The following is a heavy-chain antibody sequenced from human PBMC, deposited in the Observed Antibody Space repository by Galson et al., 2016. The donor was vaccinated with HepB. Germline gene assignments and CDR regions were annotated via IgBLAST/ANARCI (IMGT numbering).Heavy chain of an antibody. D-gene: IGHD3-16*01. CDR3: ARPIHLGGYYYYGMDV. CDR1: GYTFTSYA. J-gene: IGHJ6*02. CDR2: INTNTGNP. V-gene: IGHV7-4-1*02. Sequence: SVKVSCKASGYTFTSYAVNWVRQAPGQGLEWMGWINTNTGNPTYAQGFTGRFVFSLDTSVSTAYLQISSLKAEDTAVYYCARPIHLGGYYYYGMDVWGQGTTVTVSS.